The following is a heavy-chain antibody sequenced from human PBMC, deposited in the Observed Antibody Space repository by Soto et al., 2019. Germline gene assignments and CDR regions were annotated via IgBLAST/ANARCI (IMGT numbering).Heavy chain of an antibody. CDR1: GYTLTELS. J-gene: IGHJ4*02. D-gene: IGHD3-10*01. Sequence: ASVKVSCNGSGYTLTELSIHWVRQATGEGLEWNGAFDLKNGETNYAQRVQSRVTMTDEAAADTPYMDLSSMISEDTAVYYNTIEVRRSNQFNHSGKRTIITVST. CDR3: TIEVRRSNQFNH. CDR2: FDLKNGET. V-gene: IGHV1-24*01.